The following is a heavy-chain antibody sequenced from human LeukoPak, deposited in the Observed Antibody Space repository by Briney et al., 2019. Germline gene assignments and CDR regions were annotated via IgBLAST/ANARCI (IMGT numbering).Heavy chain of an antibody. CDR3: ARAELRYFDWPPGDY. Sequence: ASVKVSCKASGYTFTDYDINWVRQATGQGLEWMGWMNPNSGNTGYTQKFQGRATMTRNTSISTAYMELSSLRSEDTAVYYCARAELRYFDWPPGDYWGQGTLVTVSS. CDR1: GYTFTDYD. J-gene: IGHJ4*02. CDR2: MNPNSGNT. D-gene: IGHD3-9*01. V-gene: IGHV1-8*01.